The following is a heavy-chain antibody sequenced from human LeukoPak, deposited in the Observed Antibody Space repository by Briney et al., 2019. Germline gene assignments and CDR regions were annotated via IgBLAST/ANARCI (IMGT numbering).Heavy chain of an antibody. CDR3: ASSRDYGY. J-gene: IGHJ4*02. CDR2: INHSGST. V-gene: IGHV4-34*01. Sequence: PSETLSLTCAVYGGSFSGYYWSWIRHPPGKGLEWIGEINHSGSTNYNPSLKSRVTISADTSKNQFSLKLSSVAAADTAVYYCASSRDYGYWGQGTLVTVSS. D-gene: IGHD4-17*01. CDR1: GGSFSGYY.